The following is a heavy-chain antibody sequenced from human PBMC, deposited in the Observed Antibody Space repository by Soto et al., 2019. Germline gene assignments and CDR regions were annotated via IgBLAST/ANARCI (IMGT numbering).Heavy chain of an antibody. Sequence: PGGSLRLSCAASGFTFSNAWMNWVRQAPGRGLEWVGRIKSKTDGGTTDYAAPVKGRFTISRDDSKNTLYLQMNSLKTEDTAVYYCTTDWLDDSEYHCYWGQGTLVTVSS. CDR1: GFTFSNAW. V-gene: IGHV3-15*07. D-gene: IGHD3-3*01. CDR3: TTDWLDDSEYHCY. J-gene: IGHJ4*02. CDR2: IKSKTDGGTT.